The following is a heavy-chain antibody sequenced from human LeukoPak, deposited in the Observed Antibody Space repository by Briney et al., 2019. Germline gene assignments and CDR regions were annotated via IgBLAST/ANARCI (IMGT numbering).Heavy chain of an antibody. J-gene: IGHJ5*02. V-gene: IGHV3-33*08. D-gene: IGHD4/OR15-4a*01. CDR3: ARDEALGVYGA. CDR1: GFTFSSYS. CDR2: IWYDGSNK. Sequence: GGSLRLSCAASGFTFSSYSMNWARHTPGKGLEWVAVIWYDGSNKYYADSVKGRFSISRDDSENTLYLQMNSLRAEDTAVYYCARDEALGVYGAWGQGTLVTVSS.